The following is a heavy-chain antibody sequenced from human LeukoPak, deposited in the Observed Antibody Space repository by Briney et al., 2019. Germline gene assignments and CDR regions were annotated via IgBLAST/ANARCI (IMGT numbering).Heavy chain of an antibody. V-gene: IGHV1-18*01. CDR3: ARGEVSASLYYFDF. Sequence: ASVKVSCTTSGYTFTTYGVSWVRQAPGQGLEWMGWVSGYSGNKNYAERVQGRVTVTTDKSTNTVYMELTSLRADDTAVYYCARGEVSASLYYFDFWGQGTLVTVS. J-gene: IGHJ4*02. CDR2: VSGYSGNK. CDR1: GYTFTTYG. D-gene: IGHD2-2*01.